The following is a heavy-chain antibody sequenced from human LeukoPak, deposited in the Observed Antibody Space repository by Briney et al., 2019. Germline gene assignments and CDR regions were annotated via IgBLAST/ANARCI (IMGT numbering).Heavy chain of an antibody. D-gene: IGHD5-24*01. J-gene: IGHJ4*02. CDR1: GGSISSSSYH. V-gene: IGHV4-39*01. CDR3: ARLVGLEMATIPGGFDY. CDR2: IYFGGST. Sequence: DPSETLSLTCTVSGGSISSSSYHWGWIRQPPGKKLEWIGSIYFGGSTYYNPSLKSRVTISVDTSKNQFSLKLSSVTAADTAVYYCARLVGLEMATIPGGFDYWGQGTLVTVSS.